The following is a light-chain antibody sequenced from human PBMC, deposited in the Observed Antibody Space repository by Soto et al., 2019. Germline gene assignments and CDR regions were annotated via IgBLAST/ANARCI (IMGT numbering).Light chain of an antibody. CDR1: SSDVGGYNF. J-gene: IGLJ1*01. CDR2: EVT. V-gene: IGLV2-8*01. CDR3: SSYTGRNNYV. Sequence: QSVLTQPPSASGSPGQSVTISCTGTSSDVGGYNFVSWYQQHPGKAPKLMIYEVTKRPSGVPDRFSGSKSGNTASLTVSGLQADDEADYYCSSYTGRNNYVFGTGTKVTVL.